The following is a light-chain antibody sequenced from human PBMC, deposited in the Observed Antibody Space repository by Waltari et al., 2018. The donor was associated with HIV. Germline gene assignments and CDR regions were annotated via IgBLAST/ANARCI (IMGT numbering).Light chain of an antibody. CDR2: DVS. Sequence: QSALTQPHSVSGSPGQSLTISCTGTSSYVDTFVSWYQHHPGKAPKVIIYDVSQRPSGVPERFAGSKSGNTAFLTISGLQAEDEADYHCCSHAGNLIFAFGTGTKVTVL. V-gene: IGLV2-11*01. CDR3: CSHAGNLIFA. CDR1: SSYVDTF. J-gene: IGLJ1*01.